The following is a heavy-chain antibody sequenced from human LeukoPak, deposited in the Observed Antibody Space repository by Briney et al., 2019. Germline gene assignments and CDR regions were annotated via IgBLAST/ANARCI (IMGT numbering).Heavy chain of an antibody. J-gene: IGHJ4*02. CDR2: IYYSGST. Sequence: LSETLSLTCTVSGGSISSYYWSWIRQPPGKGLEWIGYIYYSGSTNYSPSLKSRVTISVDTSKNQFSLKLSSVTTADTAVYYCARARYSGSYFLDYWGQGTLVTVSS. CDR3: ARARYSGSYFLDY. D-gene: IGHD1-26*01. CDR1: GGSISSYY. V-gene: IGHV4-59*01.